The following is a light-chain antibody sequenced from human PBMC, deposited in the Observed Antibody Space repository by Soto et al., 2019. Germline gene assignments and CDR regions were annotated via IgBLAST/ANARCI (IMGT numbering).Light chain of an antibody. CDR1: QTISID. CDR3: QQSHSTPT. J-gene: IGKJ4*01. CDR2: ATS. V-gene: IGKV1-39*01. Sequence: DIQMTQSPSSLSASVGDRVTITCRASQTISIDLNWYQQKPGKVPTLLISATSTLQSGVPSRFVGSGSGTDFTLTISSMKPEDFATYYCQQSHSTPTFGGGTKVDIK.